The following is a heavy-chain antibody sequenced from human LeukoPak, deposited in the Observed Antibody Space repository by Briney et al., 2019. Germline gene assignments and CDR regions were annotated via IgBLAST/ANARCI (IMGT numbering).Heavy chain of an antibody. Sequence: GASVKVSCKASGYTFSTYGISWVRQAPGQGPEWMGWISAYNDNTEYAQKFQGRVTMTTDTSTSTAYMELWSLRSDDTAVYYCARDPPHSSGPNSPCFEYWGQGTLVTVSS. J-gene: IGHJ4*02. CDR2: ISAYNDNT. CDR1: GYTFSTYG. V-gene: IGHV1-18*01. CDR3: ARDPPHSSGPNSPCFEY. D-gene: IGHD6-19*01.